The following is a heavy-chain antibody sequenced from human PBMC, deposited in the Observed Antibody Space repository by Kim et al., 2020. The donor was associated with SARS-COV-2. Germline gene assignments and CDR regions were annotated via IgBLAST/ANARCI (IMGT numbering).Heavy chain of an antibody. V-gene: IGHV4-4*07. J-gene: IGHJ4*02. CDR3: ARDKWELLDS. Sequence: NTPANPSLKSRVTMTLDTYKDQFSLKLSSVTGADAAVYYWARDKWELLDSWGQGTLVTVSS. D-gene: IGHD1-26*01. CDR2: NT.